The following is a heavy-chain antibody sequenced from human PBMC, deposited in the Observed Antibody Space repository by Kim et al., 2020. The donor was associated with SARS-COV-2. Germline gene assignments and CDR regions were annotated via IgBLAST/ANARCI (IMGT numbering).Heavy chain of an antibody. J-gene: IGHJ6*02. CDR2: INHSGST. V-gene: IGHV4-34*01. CDR3: ARGDRSDFWSGYKKYYYYGMDV. CDR1: GGSFSGYY. Sequence: SETLSLTCAVYGGSFSGYYWSWIRQPPGKGLEWIGEINHSGSTNYNPSLKSRVTISVDTSKNQFSLKLSSVTAADTAVYYCARGDRSDFWSGYKKYYYYGMDVWGQGTTVTVSS. D-gene: IGHD3-3*01.